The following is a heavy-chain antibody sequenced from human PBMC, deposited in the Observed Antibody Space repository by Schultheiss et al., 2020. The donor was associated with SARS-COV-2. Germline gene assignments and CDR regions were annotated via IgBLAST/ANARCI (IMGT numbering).Heavy chain of an antibody. CDR2: ISDGGSST. J-gene: IGHJ4*02. D-gene: IGHD6-19*01. CDR3: AKFQAEMQWRVKGDLDY. Sequence: GGSLRLSCAASGLTFRRYAMIWVRQAPGKGLEWVSAISDGGSSTYYADSVRGRFTISRDNSKNTLFLQMNSLRADDTAIYYCAKFQAEMQWRVKGDLDYWGQGTLVTVSS. CDR1: GLTFRRYA. V-gene: IGHV3-23*01.